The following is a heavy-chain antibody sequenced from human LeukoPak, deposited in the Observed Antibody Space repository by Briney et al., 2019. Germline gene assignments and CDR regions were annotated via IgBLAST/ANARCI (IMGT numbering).Heavy chain of an antibody. CDR2: IYSGGST. D-gene: IGHD2-2*01. J-gene: IGHJ6*02. V-gene: IGHV3-66*02. Sequence: AGASLRLSCAASGFTVSSNYVSWVRQAPGKGLEWVSVIYSGGSTYYADSVKGRFTISRDNSKNTLYLQMNSLRAEDTAVYYCARTYCSSTSCYPNYYYGMDVWGQGTTVTVSS. CDR3: ARTYCSSTSCYPNYYYGMDV. CDR1: GFTVSSNY.